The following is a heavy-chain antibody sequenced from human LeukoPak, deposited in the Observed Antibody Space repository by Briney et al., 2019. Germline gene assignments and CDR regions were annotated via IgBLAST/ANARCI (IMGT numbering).Heavy chain of an antibody. CDR2: IYTSGST. Sequence: PSETLSLTCTVSGGPISSYYWSWIRQPAGKGLEWIGRIYTSGSTNYNPSLKSRVTMSVDTSKNQFSLKLSSATAADTAVYYCARGPYYDILTGSQNWFDPWGQGTLVTVSS. CDR3: ARGPYYDILTGSQNWFDP. CDR1: GGPISSYY. D-gene: IGHD3-9*01. J-gene: IGHJ5*02. V-gene: IGHV4-4*07.